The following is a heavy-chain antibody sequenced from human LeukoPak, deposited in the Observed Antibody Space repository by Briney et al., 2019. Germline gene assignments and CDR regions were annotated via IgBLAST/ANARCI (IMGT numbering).Heavy chain of an antibody. Sequence: ASVKVSCKASGYTFTSYDINWVRQATGQGLEWMGWMNPNSGNTGYAQKFQGRVTMTRNTSISTAYMELSSLRSEDTAVYYCALSPSMTTVVTKTETLNYWGQGTLVTVSS. J-gene: IGHJ4*02. D-gene: IGHD4-17*01. CDR3: ALSPSMTTVVTKTETLNY. V-gene: IGHV1-8*01. CDR1: GYTFTSYD. CDR2: MNPNSGNT.